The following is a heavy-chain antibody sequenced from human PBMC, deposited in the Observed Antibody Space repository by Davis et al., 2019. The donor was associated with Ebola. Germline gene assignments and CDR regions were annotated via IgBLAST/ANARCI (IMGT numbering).Heavy chain of an antibody. CDR2: TYYSSKWYY. J-gene: IGHJ4*02. CDR1: GDSVSSGG. V-gene: IGHV6-1*01. CDR3: ARGWLRSKFDY. D-gene: IGHD5-12*01. Sequence: PSETLSLTCAISGDSVSSGGWNWIRQSPSRGLEWLGRTYYSSKWYYDYAVSVKSRITINPDTSKNQFSLQLNSVTPEDTAVYYCARGWLRSKFDYWGRGTLVTVSS.